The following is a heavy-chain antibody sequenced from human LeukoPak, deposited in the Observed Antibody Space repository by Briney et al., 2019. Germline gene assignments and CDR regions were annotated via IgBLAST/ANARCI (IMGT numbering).Heavy chain of an antibody. V-gene: IGHV3-23*01. Sequence: GGSLRPSCAASGSTFSSYAMSWVRQAPGKGLEWVSAIIGSGGNTYYADSVKGRFTISRDNSKNTLYLQMDSLRAEDAAVYYCATQEGYDSGWYYFDYWGQGTLVTVSS. J-gene: IGHJ4*02. CDR3: ATQEGYDSGWYYFDY. D-gene: IGHD6-19*01. CDR1: GSTFSSYA. CDR2: IIGSGGNT.